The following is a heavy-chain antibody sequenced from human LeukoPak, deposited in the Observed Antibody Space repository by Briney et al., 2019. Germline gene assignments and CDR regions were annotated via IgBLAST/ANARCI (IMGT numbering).Heavy chain of an antibody. CDR1: GFTFSSYW. V-gene: IGHV3-7*01. CDR3: ARRTAYDCWSDEFDY. CDR2: IKQDGSEK. D-gene: IGHD3-3*01. Sequence: GGSLRLSCAASGFTFSSYWMSWVRQAPGKGLEWVANIKQDGSEKYYVDSVKGRFTISRDNAKNSLYLQMNSLRAEDTAVYYCARRTAYDCWSDEFDYWGQGTLVTVSS. J-gene: IGHJ4*02.